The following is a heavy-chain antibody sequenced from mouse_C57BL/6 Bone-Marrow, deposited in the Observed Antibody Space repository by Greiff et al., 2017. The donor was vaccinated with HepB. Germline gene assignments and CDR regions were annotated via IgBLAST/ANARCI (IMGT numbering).Heavy chain of an antibody. Sequence: QVQLQQSGPGLVAPSQSLSITCTVSGFSLTSYGVDWVRQPPGKGLEWLGVIWCGGSTNYNSALMSRLSISKDNSKSQVFSKMNSLQTDDTAMYYCATLYYSNSRGREAWFAYWGQGTLVTVSA. V-gene: IGHV2-9*01. CDR1: GFSLTSYG. CDR2: IWCGGST. D-gene: IGHD2-5*01. CDR3: ATLYYSNSRGREAWFAY. J-gene: IGHJ3*01.